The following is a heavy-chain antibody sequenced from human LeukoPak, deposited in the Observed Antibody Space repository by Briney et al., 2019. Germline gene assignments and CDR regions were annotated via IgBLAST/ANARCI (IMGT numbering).Heavy chain of an antibody. J-gene: IGHJ4*02. CDR3: ARGLGEWLRFGRFDY. CDR1: GGSFSGYY. D-gene: IGHD5-12*01. Sequence: SETLSLTCAVYGGSFSGYYWSWIRQPPGNGLEWIGEINHSGSTNYNPSLKSRVTISVDTSKNQFSLKLSSVTAADTAVYYCARGLGEWLRFGRFDYWGQGTLVTVSS. CDR2: INHSGST. V-gene: IGHV4-34*01.